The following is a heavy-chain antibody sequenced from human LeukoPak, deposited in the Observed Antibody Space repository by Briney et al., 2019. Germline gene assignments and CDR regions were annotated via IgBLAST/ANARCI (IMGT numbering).Heavy chain of an antibody. V-gene: IGHV4-4*07. CDR1: GGSISSYY. CDR3: AKERGGSGSYYTFNWFDP. D-gene: IGHD3-10*01. CDR2: IYTSGST. J-gene: IGHJ5*02. Sequence: SETLSLTCTVSGGSISSYYWSWIRQPAGKGLEWIRRIYTSGSTNYNPSLKSRVTMSVDTSKNQFSLKLSSVTAADTAVYYCAKERGGSGSYYTFNWFDPWGQGTLVTVSS.